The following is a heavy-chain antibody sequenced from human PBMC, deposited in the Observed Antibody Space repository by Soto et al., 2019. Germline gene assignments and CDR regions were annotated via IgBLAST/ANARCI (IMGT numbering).Heavy chain of an antibody. J-gene: IGHJ4*02. CDR2: IFWDDDK. D-gene: IGHD3-10*01. Sequence: QITLQESGPTLVKPTQTLTLTCTFSGFSLSTSGVGVGWIRQPPGKALEWLALIFWDDDKRYRPSLKSRLTIPKDTSKNQVVLTMTNMDPVDTATYYCAHRRYYYGSGYFDYWGQGTLVTVSS. CDR1: GFSLSTSGVG. CDR3: AHRRYYYGSGYFDY. V-gene: IGHV2-5*02.